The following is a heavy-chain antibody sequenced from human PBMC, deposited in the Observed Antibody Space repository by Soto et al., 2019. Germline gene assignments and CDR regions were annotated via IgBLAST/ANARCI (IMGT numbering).Heavy chain of an antibody. CDR3: ARLMITFGGEPRRGYYYGMDV. Sequence: PGGSLRLSCAASGFTFSSYGMHWVRQAPGKGLEWVAVIWYDGSNKYYADSVKGRFTISRDNSKNTLYLQWSSLKASGTAMYYCARLMITFGGEPRRGYYYGMDVWGQGTTVTVSS. J-gene: IGHJ6*02. CDR1: GFTFSSYG. D-gene: IGHD3-16*01. V-gene: IGHV3-33*01. CDR2: IWYDGSNK.